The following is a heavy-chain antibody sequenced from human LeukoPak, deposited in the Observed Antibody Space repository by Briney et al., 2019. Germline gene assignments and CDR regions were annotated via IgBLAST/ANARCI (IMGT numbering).Heavy chain of an antibody. D-gene: IGHD2-2*01. CDR3: ARLRGGYCSSTSCSRLYFDY. CDR2: INHSGST. Sequence: SETLSLTCAVYGGSFSGYYWSWIRQPPGKGLEWIGEINHSGSTNYNPSLKSRVTISVDTSKNQFSLKLSSVTAADTAVYYCARLRGGYCSSTSCSRLYFDYWGQGTLVTVSS. J-gene: IGHJ4*02. V-gene: IGHV4-34*01. CDR1: GGSFSGYY.